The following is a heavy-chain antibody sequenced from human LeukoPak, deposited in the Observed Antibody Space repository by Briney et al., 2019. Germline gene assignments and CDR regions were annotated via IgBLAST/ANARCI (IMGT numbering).Heavy chain of an antibody. CDR3: ARDRNYDSSGYFYPYFDY. Sequence: GGSLRLSCAASGFTFSTYWMSWVRQAPGKGLEWVANIRPDGSEEFHVDSVKGRFTISRDNTKNSLYLQMNSLRAEDTAVYYCARDRNYDSSGYFYPYFDYWGQGTLVTVSS. V-gene: IGHV3-7*05. D-gene: IGHD3-22*01. J-gene: IGHJ4*02. CDR2: IRPDGSEE. CDR1: GFTFSTYW.